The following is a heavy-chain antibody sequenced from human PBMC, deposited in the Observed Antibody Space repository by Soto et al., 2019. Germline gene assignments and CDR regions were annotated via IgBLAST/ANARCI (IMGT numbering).Heavy chain of an antibody. Sequence: QVQLVQSGAEVKKPGASVKVSCRASGYTFTSYYMNWVRQAPGQGLEWMGIINPSGGSTSYAQKFQGRVTMTRDTSTSTVYMELSSLRSEDTAVYYCARERSRGFDYWGQGTLVTVSS. CDR1: GYTFTSYY. CDR3: ARERSRGFDY. V-gene: IGHV1-46*01. D-gene: IGHD3-10*01. J-gene: IGHJ4*02. CDR2: INPSGGST.